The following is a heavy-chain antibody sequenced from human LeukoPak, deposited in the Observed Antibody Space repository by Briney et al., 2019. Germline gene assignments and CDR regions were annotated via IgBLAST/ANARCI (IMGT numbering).Heavy chain of an antibody. V-gene: IGHV4-61*01. CDR2: IDYSGSP. CDR3: ARGAYGDPTSFDY. D-gene: IGHD4-17*01. CDR1: GVSVSSGSYY. J-gene: IGHJ4*02. Sequence: PSETLSLTCTVSGVSVSSGSYYWSWIRQPPGKGLEWIGYIDYSGSPNYNPSLKSRLAISVDTSKNQFSLKLSSVSAADTAVYYCARGAYGDPTSFDYWGQGTLVTVSS.